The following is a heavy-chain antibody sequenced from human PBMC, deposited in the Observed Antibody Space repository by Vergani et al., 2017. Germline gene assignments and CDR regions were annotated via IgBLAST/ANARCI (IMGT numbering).Heavy chain of an antibody. V-gene: IGHV3-23*01. D-gene: IGHD3-3*01. Sequence: EVQLLESGGGLVQPGGSLRLSCAASGFTFSSYAMSWVRQAPGKGLEWVSAISGSGGSTYYADSVKGRFTISRDNSKNTLYLQMNSLRAEDTAVYYCVVAYYDFGSGYLPPGDYWGQGTLVTVSS. CDR1: GFTFSSYA. CDR2: ISGSGGST. CDR3: VVAYYDFGSGYLPPGDY. J-gene: IGHJ4*02.